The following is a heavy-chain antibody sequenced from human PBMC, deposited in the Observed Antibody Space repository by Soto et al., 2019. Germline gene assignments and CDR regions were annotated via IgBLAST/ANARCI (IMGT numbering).Heavy chain of an antibody. CDR1: GFSFSTYA. CDR2: IWFDGVKE. J-gene: IGHJ6*02. CDR3: TRATFDV. V-gene: IGHV3-33*01. Sequence: PGGSLRLSCAVSGFSFSTYAMHWVRQAPGKGLEWLAIIWFDGVKEYYAESVRGRFTISIDNSKNTVFLQMDTVEAEDSALYYCTRATFDVWGQGTTVTVSS.